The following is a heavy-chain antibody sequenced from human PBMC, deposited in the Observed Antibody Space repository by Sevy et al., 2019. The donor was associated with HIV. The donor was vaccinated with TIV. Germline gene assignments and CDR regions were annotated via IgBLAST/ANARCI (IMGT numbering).Heavy chain of an antibody. CDR3: ARSIAATGPDY. J-gene: IGHJ4*02. D-gene: IGHD6-13*01. Sequence: GGSLRLSCAASGFTFSSYWMSWVRQAPGKGLEWVANINLDGSMKYYVDSVKGRFTVSRDNAKNSLSLQMNSLRAEDTAVYYCARSIAATGPDYWGQGTRVTVSS. V-gene: IGHV3-7*01. CDR1: GFTFSSYW. CDR2: INLDGSMK.